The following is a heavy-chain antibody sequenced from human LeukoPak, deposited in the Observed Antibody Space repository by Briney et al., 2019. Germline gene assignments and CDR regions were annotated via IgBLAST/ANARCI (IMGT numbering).Heavy chain of an antibody. V-gene: IGHV3-48*03. CDR2: ISDSGSTI. CDR3: ARDRVVAGGDY. D-gene: IGHD2-15*01. Sequence: GGSLRLSCAASGFTFSSYKMNWVRQAPGKGLEWVSVISDSGSTIYYADSVKGRFTISRDNAKNSLYLQMNSLRADDTAVYYCARDRVVAGGDYWGQGTLVTVSS. J-gene: IGHJ4*02. CDR1: GFTFSSYK.